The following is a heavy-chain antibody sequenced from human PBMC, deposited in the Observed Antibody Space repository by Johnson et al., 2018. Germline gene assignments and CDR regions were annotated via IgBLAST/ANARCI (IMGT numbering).Heavy chain of an antibody. CDR3: ARPRTYDFWSGLDY. V-gene: IGHV3-9*01. D-gene: IGHD3-3*01. CDR2: ISWNSGSI. Sequence: VQLQESGGGLVQPGRSLRLSCGASGFTFDDYAMHWVRQAPGKGLEWVSGISWNSGSIGYADSVKGRFTISRDNAKNSLYLQMNSLRAEDTAVYFLARPRTYDFWSGLDYWGQGTLVTVSS. J-gene: IGHJ4*02. CDR1: GFTFDDYA.